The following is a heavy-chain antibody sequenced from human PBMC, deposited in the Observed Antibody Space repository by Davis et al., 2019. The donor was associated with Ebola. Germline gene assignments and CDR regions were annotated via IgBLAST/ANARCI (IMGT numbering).Heavy chain of an antibody. J-gene: IGHJ6*03. CDR1: GGSISSGGYY. Sequence: PSETLSLTCTVSGGSISSGGYYWSWFRQHPGKGLEYIGYIYYTGSTYYNPSLKSRVTISVDTSKNQFSLKLSSVTAADTAVYYCARGEGVAATPDYYYYYMDVWGKGTTVTVSS. CDR2: IYYTGST. CDR3: ARGEGVAATPDYYYYYMDV. D-gene: IGHD2-15*01. V-gene: IGHV4-31*03.